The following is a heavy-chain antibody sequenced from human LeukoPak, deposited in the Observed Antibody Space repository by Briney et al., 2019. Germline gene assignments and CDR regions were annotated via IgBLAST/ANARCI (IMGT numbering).Heavy chain of an antibody. V-gene: IGHV4-38-2*01. D-gene: IGHD2-2*01. CDR3: ASTSQRHQEIFGY. J-gene: IGHJ4*02. Sequence: SETLSLTCAVSGYSISSGYYWGWIRQPPGRGLEWIGSIYHSGSTYYNPSLKSRVTISVDTSKNQFSLKLNSVTAADTAVYYCASTSQRHQEIFGYWGQGTLVTVSS. CDR2: IYHSGST. CDR1: GYSISSGYY.